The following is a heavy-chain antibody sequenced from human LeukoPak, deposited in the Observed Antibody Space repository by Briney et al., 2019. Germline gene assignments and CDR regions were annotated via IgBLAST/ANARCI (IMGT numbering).Heavy chain of an antibody. CDR1: GGSFSGYY. CDR2: INHSGST. V-gene: IGHV4-34*01. CDR3: ARQTEWLRLLSFDY. J-gene: IGHJ4*02. D-gene: IGHD5-12*01. Sequence: PSETLSLTCAVYGGSFSGYYWSWIRQPPGKGLEWIGEINHSGSTNYNPSLKSRVTISVGTSKNQFSLKLSSVTAADTAVYYCARQTEWLRLLSFDYWGQGTLVTVSS.